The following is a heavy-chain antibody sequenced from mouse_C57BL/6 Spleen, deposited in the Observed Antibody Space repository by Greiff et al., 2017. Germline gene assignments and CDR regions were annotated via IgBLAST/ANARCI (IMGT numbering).Heavy chain of an antibody. CDR1: GYTFTDYY. Sequence: VQLQQSGPELVKPGASVKISCKASGYTFTDYYMNWVKQSHGKSLEWIGDINPNNGGTSYNQKFKGKATLTVDKSSSTAYMELRSLTSEDSAVYYCPSPITPVDYWGQGTTLTVSS. CDR3: PSPITPVDY. CDR2: INPNNGGT. J-gene: IGHJ2*01. D-gene: IGHD1-1*01. V-gene: IGHV1-26*01.